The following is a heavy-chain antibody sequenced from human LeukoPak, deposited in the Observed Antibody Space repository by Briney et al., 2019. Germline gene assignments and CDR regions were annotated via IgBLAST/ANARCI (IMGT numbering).Heavy chain of an antibody. J-gene: IGHJ6*03. CDR3: ARDSRSGSYCYYYMDV. CDR2: ISWSSYSV. CDR1: GFSLDDYV. Sequence: GRSLRLSCVAFGFSLDDYVMDWVRQAPGKGLEWVSFISWSSYSVAYADCVRGRFTISRDNAKNSLYLQMNSLRAEDTALYYCARDSRSGSYCYYYMDVWGIGTTVTVSS. D-gene: IGHD3-10*01. V-gene: IGHV3-9*01.